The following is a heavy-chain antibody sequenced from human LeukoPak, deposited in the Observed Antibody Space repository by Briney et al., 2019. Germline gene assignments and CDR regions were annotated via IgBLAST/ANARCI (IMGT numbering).Heavy chain of an antibody. CDR3: AHRPSRWFRELLLAANNWFDP. CDR1: GFSLSTRGVG. CDR2: IYWDDDK. J-gene: IGHJ5*02. D-gene: IGHD3-10*01. Sequence: SGPTLVKPTQTLTLTCTFSGFSLSTRGVGVGWIRQPPGKALEWLALIYWDDDKRYSPSLKSRLTITKDTSKNQVVLTMTNMDPVDTATYYCAHRPSRWFRELLLAANNWFDPWGQGTLVTVSS. V-gene: IGHV2-5*02.